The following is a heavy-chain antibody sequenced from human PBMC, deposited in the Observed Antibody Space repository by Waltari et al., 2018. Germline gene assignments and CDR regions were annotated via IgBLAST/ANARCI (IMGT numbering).Heavy chain of an antibody. CDR2: IYTSGST. J-gene: IGHJ6*03. V-gene: IGHV4-4*07. CDR3: ARGHYYDSRRSGYYYMDV. CDR1: GGSISSYY. Sequence: QVQLQESGPGLVKPSETLSLTCTVSGGSISSYYWSWIRQPAGKGLEWIGRIYTSGSTNYNPSLKIRVTMSVDTSKNQFSLKLSSVTAADTAVYYCARGHYYDSRRSGYYYMDVWGKGTTVTISS. D-gene: IGHD3-22*01.